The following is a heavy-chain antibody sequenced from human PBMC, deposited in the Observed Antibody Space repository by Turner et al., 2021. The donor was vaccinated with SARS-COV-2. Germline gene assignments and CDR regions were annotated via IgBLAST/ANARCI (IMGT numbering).Heavy chain of an antibody. CDR2: IYSGGST. V-gene: IGHV3-66*01. J-gene: IGHJ4*02. CDR3: AREVSGSSNTGVYFDY. Sequence: EFQLDESGGGLVQPGGSRRLSCAAPGFTVSSNYMSWVRQAPREGLEWVSVIYSGGSTFYADSVKGRFTISRDNSKNTLYLQMNSLRAEDTAVYYCAREVSGSSNTGVYFDYWGQGTLVTVSS. D-gene: IGHD3-10*01. CDR1: GFTVSSNY.